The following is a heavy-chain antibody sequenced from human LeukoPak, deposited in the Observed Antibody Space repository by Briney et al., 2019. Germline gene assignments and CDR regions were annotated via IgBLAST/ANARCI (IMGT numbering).Heavy chain of an antibody. J-gene: IGHJ4*02. D-gene: IGHD5-18*01. CDR3: ARSSDTAMVSDY. CDR1: GGSFSGYY. CDR2: IYYSGST. Sequence: SETLSLTCAVYGGSFSGYYWSWIRQPPGKGLEWIGYIYYSGSTNYNPSLKSRVTISVDTSKNQFSLKLSSVTAADTAVYYCARSSDTAMVSDYWGQGTLVTVSS. V-gene: IGHV4-59*01.